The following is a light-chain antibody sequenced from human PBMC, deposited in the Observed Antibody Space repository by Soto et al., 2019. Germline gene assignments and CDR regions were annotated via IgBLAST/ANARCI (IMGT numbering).Light chain of an antibody. CDR1: QSISSW. CDR2: DAS. CDR3: QQYNSYSYT. Sequence: DIQMTQSPSTLSASVGDRVTITCRASQSISSWLAWYQQKPGKAPKLLIYDASSLESGVPSSFSGSGSGTEFTLTISSLQPDDFATYYCQQYNSYSYTFGQGTK. V-gene: IGKV1-5*01. J-gene: IGKJ2*01.